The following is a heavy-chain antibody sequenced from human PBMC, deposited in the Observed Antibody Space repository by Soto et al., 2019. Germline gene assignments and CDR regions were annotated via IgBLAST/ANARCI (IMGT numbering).Heavy chain of an antibody. V-gene: IGHV1-69*12. J-gene: IGHJ6*02. CDR2: SIPVFGTA. CDR1: GGSLSNYG. D-gene: IGHD4-17*01. CDR3: ARGDATKIVVTTYYAMDV. Sequence: QVQLVQSGAEVKKPGSSVKVSCKASGGSLSNYGISWVRQAPGQGLEWMGGSIPVFGTANYAQKFQGRVTITADEYTNIVYMDVTSLRSEDTAVYYCARGDATKIVVTTYYAMDVWGQGTTVTVSS.